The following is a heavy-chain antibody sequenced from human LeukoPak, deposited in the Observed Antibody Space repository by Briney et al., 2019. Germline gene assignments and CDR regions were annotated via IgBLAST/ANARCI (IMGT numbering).Heavy chain of an antibody. D-gene: IGHD3-10*01. CDR2: IYNSGST. CDR1: GASISSAKFY. J-gene: IGHJ3*01. V-gene: IGHV4-30-4*01. CDR3: AASGLSDAFDV. Sequence: SETLSLTCTVSGASISSAKFYLNWIRQSPGKGLEWIGYIYNSGSTSYIPSLKSRVIVSVDPSKNQISLKLSSVTAADTAIYFCAASGLSDAFDVWGQGALVTVSS.